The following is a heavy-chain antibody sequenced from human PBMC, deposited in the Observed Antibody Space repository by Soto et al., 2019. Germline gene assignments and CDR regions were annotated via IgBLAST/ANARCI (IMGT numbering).Heavy chain of an antibody. CDR3: ARDEKWELLQSYYYYYGMDV. CDR2: INPSGGST. V-gene: IGHV1-46*01. Sequence: VASVKVSCKASGYTFTSYYMHWVRQAPGQGLEWMGIINPSGGSTSYAQKFQGRVTMTRDTSTSTVYMELSSLRSEDTAVYYCARDEKWELLQSYYYYYGMDVWGQGTTVTVSS. D-gene: IGHD1-26*01. J-gene: IGHJ6*02. CDR1: GYTFTSYY.